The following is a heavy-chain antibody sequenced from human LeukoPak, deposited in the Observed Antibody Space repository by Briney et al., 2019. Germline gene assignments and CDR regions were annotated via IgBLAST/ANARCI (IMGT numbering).Heavy chain of an antibody. Sequence: PSETLSLTCTVSGVXISSGDYYWNWIRQHPGKDLEWIGYIYYSGSTYYNPSLKSRLTISVDTSKIQFSLKLSSVTAADTAVYYCARGPSGSPVHFDYWGQGTLVTVSS. CDR1: GVXISSGDYY. CDR2: IYYSGST. D-gene: IGHD1-26*01. V-gene: IGHV4-31*03. CDR3: ARGPSGSPVHFDY. J-gene: IGHJ4*02.